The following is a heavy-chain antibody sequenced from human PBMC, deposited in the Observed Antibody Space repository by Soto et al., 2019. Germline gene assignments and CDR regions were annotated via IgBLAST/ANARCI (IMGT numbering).Heavy chain of an antibody. D-gene: IGHD6-13*01. V-gene: IGHV4-59*12. CDR1: GGSISPYY. Sequence: PSETLSLTCPVSGGSISPYYWSWIRQTPGKGLEWIAYIYYSGSTNYNPSLKSRVTISVDTSKNQFSLKLSSVTAADTAVYYCARDHKRSSWYWFDPWGQGTLVTVPQ. CDR2: IYYSGST. J-gene: IGHJ5*02. CDR3: ARDHKRSSWYWFDP.